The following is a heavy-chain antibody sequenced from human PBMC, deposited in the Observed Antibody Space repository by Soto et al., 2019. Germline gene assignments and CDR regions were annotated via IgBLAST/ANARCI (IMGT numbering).Heavy chain of an antibody. CDR2: ISGSGGST. Sequence: GGLRLSCAASVFTFSSYAMSWVRQAPGKGLEWVSAISGSGGSTYYADSVKGRFTISRDNSKNTLYLQMNSLRAEDTAVYYCAKDPRVRYFDWHDYYYYGMDVWGQGTTVTVSS. V-gene: IGHV3-23*01. CDR1: VFTFSSYA. CDR3: AKDPRVRYFDWHDYYYYGMDV. D-gene: IGHD3-9*01. J-gene: IGHJ6*02.